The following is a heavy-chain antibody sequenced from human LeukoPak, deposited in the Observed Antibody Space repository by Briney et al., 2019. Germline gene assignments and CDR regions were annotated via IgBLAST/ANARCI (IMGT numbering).Heavy chain of an antibody. Sequence: GGSLRLSCTGSGFTFGDYPVSWVRQAPGKGLEWVGFIRSKAYGGTTEYAASVKGRFTISRDDSKSIAYLQMNSLKTEDTAAYYCTRDLEGGYSYGYTTFGYWGQGTLVTVSS. D-gene: IGHD5-18*01. CDR3: TRDLEGGYSYGYTTFGY. CDR2: IRSKAYGGTT. V-gene: IGHV3-49*04. J-gene: IGHJ4*02. CDR1: GFTFGDYP.